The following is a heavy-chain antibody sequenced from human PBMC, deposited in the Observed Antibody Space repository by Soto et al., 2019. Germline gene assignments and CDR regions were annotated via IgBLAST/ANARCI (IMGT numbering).Heavy chain of an antibody. J-gene: IGHJ6*02. CDR1: GGSLSSYY. D-gene: IGHD3-10*01. V-gene: IGHV4-59*08. Sequence: PSETLSLTCTVSGGSLSSYYWTWIRQPPGKGLEWIGYVYYSGNTNYNPSLKSRVTISVDTSKNQFSLKLGSVTAADTAVYYCAGQPTAGSYYDLGSYYYYYAMDVWGQGTTVTVSS. CDR3: AGQPTAGSYYDLGSYYYYYAMDV. CDR2: VYYSGNT.